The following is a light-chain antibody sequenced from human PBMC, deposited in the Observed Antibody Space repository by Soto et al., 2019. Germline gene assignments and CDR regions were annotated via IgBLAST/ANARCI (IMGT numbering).Light chain of an antibody. CDR2: DAS. V-gene: IGKV3-11*01. J-gene: IGKJ4*01. CDR1: QSVGSY. CDR3: QQRINWPLT. Sequence: EIVLTQSPATLYLSPGERATLSCRASQSVGSYLAWYQQKPGQAPRLLIYDASNRATGIPARFSGSGSGTDFTLTITSLEPEDFAVYYCQQRINWPLTFGGGTKVEIK.